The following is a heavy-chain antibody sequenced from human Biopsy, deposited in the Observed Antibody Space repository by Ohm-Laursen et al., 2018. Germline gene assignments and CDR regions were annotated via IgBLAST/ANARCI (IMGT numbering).Heavy chain of an antibody. V-gene: IGHV1-2*02. J-gene: IGHJ4*02. D-gene: IGHD3-9*01. CDR1: GYTLTGYA. CDR2: INPKSGGT. CDR3: AIDGNDFLTDYLKIDQ. Sequence: GASVKVSCKASGYTLTGYAIHWVRQAPGQGLEWMGWINPKSGGTHYLEKFRGRVTMTRDTSISTAYMEVSSLRSDDTAVYYCAIDGNDFLTDYLKIDQWGQGTLVTVSS.